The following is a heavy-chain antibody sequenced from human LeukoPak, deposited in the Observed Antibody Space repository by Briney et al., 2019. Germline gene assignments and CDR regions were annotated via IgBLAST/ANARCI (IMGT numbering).Heavy chain of an antibody. Sequence: GSLRLSCAASGFTFSSYSMNWVRQPPGKGLEWIGYIYYSGSTNYNPSLKSRVTISVDTSKNQFSLKLSSVTAADTAVYYCARDKLWDGYNQRAFDIWGQGTMVTVSS. CDR2: IYYSGST. J-gene: IGHJ3*02. D-gene: IGHD5-24*01. CDR3: ARDKLWDGYNQRAFDI. CDR1: GFTFSSYS. V-gene: IGHV4-59*01.